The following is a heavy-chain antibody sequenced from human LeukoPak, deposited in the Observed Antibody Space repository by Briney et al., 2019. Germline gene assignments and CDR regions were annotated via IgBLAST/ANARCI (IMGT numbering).Heavy chain of an antibody. CDR1: GGSISSSSYY. V-gene: IGHV4-39*02. CDR2: IYYSGST. J-gene: IGHJ6*02. D-gene: IGHD6-13*01. Sequence: SETLSLTCTVSGGSISSSSYYWGWIRQPPGKGLEWIVSIYYSGSTYYNPSLKSRVTISVDTSKNQFSLTLSSVTAADTAVYYCARDSSSWPYYYGMDVWGQGTTVTVSS. CDR3: ARDSSSWPYYYGMDV.